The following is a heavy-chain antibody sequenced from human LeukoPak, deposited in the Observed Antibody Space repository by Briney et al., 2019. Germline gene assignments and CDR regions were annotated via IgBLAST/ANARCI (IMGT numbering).Heavy chain of an antibody. Sequence: ASVRVSCKASGYTFTSYDINWVRQATGQGLEWMGWMNPNSGNTGYAQKFQGRVTMTRNTSISTAYMELSSLRSEDTAVYYCARGQRVGSDFDYWGQGTLVTVSS. CDR2: MNPNSGNT. V-gene: IGHV1-8*01. CDR1: GYTFTSYD. J-gene: IGHJ4*02. CDR3: ARGQRVGSDFDY.